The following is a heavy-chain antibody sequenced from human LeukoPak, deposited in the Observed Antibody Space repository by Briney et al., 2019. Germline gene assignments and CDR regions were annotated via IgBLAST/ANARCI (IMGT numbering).Heavy chain of an antibody. D-gene: IGHD3-10*01. CDR3: AKDRPYGSGDYDAFDI. CDR1: GFTFSSYA. CDR2: TSGSGGST. J-gene: IGHJ3*02. V-gene: IGHV3-23*01. Sequence: GGSLRLSCAASGFTFSSYAMSWVRQAPGKGLEWVSATSGSGGSTYYADSVKGRFTISRDNSKNTLYLQMNSLRAEDTAVYYCAKDRPYGSGDYDAFDIWGQGTMVTVSS.